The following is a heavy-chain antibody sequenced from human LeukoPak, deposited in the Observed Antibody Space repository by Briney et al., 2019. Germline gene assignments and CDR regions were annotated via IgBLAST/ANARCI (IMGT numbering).Heavy chain of an antibody. CDR2: IYYSGST. D-gene: IGHD5-18*01. Sequence: SETLSLTCTVSGGSISNYYWSWIRQPPGKGLEWIGYIYYSGSTNYNPSLKSRVTISVDTSKNQFSLKLSSVTAADTAVYYCARVRGYGQDYYYYYMDVWGKGTTVTVSS. V-gene: IGHV4-59*12. CDR1: GGSISNYY. J-gene: IGHJ6*03. CDR3: ARVRGYGQDYYYYYMDV.